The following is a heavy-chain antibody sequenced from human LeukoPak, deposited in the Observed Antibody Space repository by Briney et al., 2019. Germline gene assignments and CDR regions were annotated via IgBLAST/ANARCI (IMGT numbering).Heavy chain of an antibody. CDR2: INWNGGST. J-gene: IGHJ4*02. V-gene: IGHV3-20*04. Sequence: SGGSLRLSCAASGFTFDDYGMSWVHQAPGKGLEWVSGINWNGGSTGYADSVKGLFTISRDNANNSLYLQMNSLRAEDTALYYCARGVGSGWYFDYWGQGTLVTVSS. CDR1: GFTFDDYG. CDR3: ARGVGSGWYFDY. D-gene: IGHD6-19*01.